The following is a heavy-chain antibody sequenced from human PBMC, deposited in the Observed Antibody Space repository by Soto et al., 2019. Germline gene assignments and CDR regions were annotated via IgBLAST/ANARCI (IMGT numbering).Heavy chain of an antibody. J-gene: IGHJ6*02. CDR3: AKDIEAIMVRGSGGMAV. D-gene: IGHD3-10*01. Sequence: PGGSLRLSCAASGFTFDDYTMHWVRQAPGKGLEWVSLISWDGGSTYYADSVKGRFTISRDNSKNSLYLQMNSLRTEDTALYYCAKDIEAIMVRGSGGMAVWGQGTTVTVSS. V-gene: IGHV3-43*01. CDR1: GFTFDDYT. CDR2: ISWDGGST.